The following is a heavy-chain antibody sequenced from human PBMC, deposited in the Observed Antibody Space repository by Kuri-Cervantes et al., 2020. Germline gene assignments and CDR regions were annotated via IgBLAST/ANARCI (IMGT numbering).Heavy chain of an antibody. CDR1: GFTFSSSW. V-gene: IGHV3-7*01. CDR2: IKQDGSEK. Sequence: GESLKISCVASGFTFSSSWMSWVRQAPGKGLEWVAYIKQDGSEKFYVDSVKGRFTISRDNAENSLYLQMNSLRAEDTAVYFCARDGAYYYGSGTYSGFLDYWGQGTLVTVSS. CDR3: ARDGAYYYGSGTYSGFLDY. J-gene: IGHJ4*02. D-gene: IGHD3-10*01.